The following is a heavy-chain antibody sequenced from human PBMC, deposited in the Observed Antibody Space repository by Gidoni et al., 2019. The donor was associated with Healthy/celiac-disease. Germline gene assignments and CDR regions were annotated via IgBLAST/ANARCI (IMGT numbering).Heavy chain of an antibody. CDR1: GYTFTGYY. Sequence: QVQLVQSGAEVKKPGASVKVSCKASGYTFTGYYMHWVRQAPGQGLEWMGWINPNSGGTNYAQKFQGRVTMTRDTSISTAYMELSRLRSDDTAVYYCARDPRDRQYSYGSNWFDPWGQGTLVTVSS. V-gene: IGHV1-2*02. J-gene: IGHJ5*02. D-gene: IGHD5-18*01. CDR2: INPNSGGT. CDR3: ARDPRDRQYSYGSNWFDP.